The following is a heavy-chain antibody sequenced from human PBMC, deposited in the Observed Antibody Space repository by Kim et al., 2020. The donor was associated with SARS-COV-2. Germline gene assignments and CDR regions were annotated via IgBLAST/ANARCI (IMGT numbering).Heavy chain of an antibody. D-gene: IGHD2-15*01. Sequence: ASVKVSCKTSGFTFGGYYIHWVRQAPGQGLEWMGWINPNSDGTEFAQNFEGRLTMTRDTSSSTAYMELGGLTSDDTAVYYCARDPYCSRGTCYSGIHLDFWGQGTLVTVSS. V-gene: IGHV1-2*02. CDR2: INPNSDGT. J-gene: IGHJ4*02. CDR1: GFTFGGYY. CDR3: ARDPYCSRGTCYSGIHLDF.